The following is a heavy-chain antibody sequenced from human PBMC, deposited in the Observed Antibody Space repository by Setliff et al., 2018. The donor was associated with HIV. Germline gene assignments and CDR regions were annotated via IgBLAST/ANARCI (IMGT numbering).Heavy chain of an antibody. V-gene: IGHV1-18*01. CDR1: GYTFTSYG. CDR2: ISAYNGNT. J-gene: IGHJ3*02. CDR3: ASLGDEYYDSSGYPDAFDI. Sequence: VASVKVSCKASGYTFTSYGISWVRQAPGQGLEWMGWISAYNGNTNYAQKLQGRVTMTTDTSTSTAYMELRSLRSDDTAVYYCASLGDEYYDSSGYPDAFDIWGQGTMVTVSS. D-gene: IGHD3-22*01.